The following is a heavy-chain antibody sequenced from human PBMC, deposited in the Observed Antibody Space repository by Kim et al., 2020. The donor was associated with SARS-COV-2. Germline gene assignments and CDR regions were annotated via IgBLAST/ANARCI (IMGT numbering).Heavy chain of an antibody. Sequence: GGSLRLSCAASGFTFSSYSMNWVRQAPGKGLEWVSSISSSSVDIYYADSVKGRFTISRDNAKNSLYLQMNSLRAEDTAVYYCARGREGLVWFGELSDPGPFDYWGQGTLVTVSS. J-gene: IGHJ4*02. CDR3: ARGREGLVWFGELSDPGPFDY. CDR2: ISSSSVDI. D-gene: IGHD3-10*01. CDR1: GFTFSSYS. V-gene: IGHV3-21*01.